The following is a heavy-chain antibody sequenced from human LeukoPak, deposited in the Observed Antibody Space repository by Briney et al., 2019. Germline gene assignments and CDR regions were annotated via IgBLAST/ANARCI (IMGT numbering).Heavy chain of an antibody. CDR1: GFTFSSYS. D-gene: IGHD3-10*01. Sequence: GGSLRLSCAASGFTFSSYSMNWVRQAPGKGLEWVSSISSSSSYIYYADSVKGRFTISRDNAKNSLYLQMNSLRAEDTAVYYCARGMVRGVIHLFFDYWGQGTLVTVSS. V-gene: IGHV3-21*01. CDR2: ISSSSSYI. CDR3: ARGMVRGVIHLFFDY. J-gene: IGHJ4*02.